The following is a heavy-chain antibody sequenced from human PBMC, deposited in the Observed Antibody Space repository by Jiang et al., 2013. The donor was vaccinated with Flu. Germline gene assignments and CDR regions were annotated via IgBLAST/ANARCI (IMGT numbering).Heavy chain of an antibody. D-gene: IGHD6-13*01. Sequence: EWMGWISAYNGNTNYAQKLQGRVTMTTDTSTSTAYMELRSLRSDDTAVYYCARSFPAAGTYYYGMDVWGQGTTVTVSS. CDR3: ARSFPAAGTYYYGMDV. V-gene: IGHV1-18*01. CDR2: ISAYNGNT. J-gene: IGHJ6*02.